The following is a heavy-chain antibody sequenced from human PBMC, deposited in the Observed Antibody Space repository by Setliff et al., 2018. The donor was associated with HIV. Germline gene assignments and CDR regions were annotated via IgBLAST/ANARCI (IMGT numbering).Heavy chain of an antibody. CDR3: ARLIKHYDFWSGYYGAYYYYMDV. Sequence: ASVKVSCKASGGSFTSFAISWVRQAPGQGLEWMGWISTYNGNANYAQKFQGRVTMTTHTSTTTAHMDLRSLRSDDTAVYYCARLIKHYDFWSGYYGAYYYYMDVWGTGTTVTVSS. V-gene: IGHV1-18*01. CDR2: ISTYNGNA. J-gene: IGHJ6*03. D-gene: IGHD3-3*01. CDR1: GGSFTSFA.